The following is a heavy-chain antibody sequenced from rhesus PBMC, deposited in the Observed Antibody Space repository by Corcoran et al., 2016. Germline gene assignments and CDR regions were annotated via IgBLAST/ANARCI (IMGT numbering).Heavy chain of an antibody. Sequence: QVQLQESGPGVVKPSETLSLTCAVSGGSISSGYDWSWIRQPPGKGLEWIVCIYGSSGNTNYNPSLKNRFTISKDASKNQFSLKLSSVTAADTAVYYCARAYYYSGSYPYYGLDSWGQVVVVTVSS. CDR2: IYGSSGNT. J-gene: IGHJ6*01. V-gene: IGHV4-76*01. CDR1: GGSISSGYD. CDR3: ARAYYYSGSYPYYGLDS. D-gene: IGHD3-16*01.